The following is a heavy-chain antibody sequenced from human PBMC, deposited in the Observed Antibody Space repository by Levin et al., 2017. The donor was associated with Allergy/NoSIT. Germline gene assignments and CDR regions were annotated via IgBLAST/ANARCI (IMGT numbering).Heavy chain of an antibody. Sequence: SETLSLTCTVSGGSINNYYWNWIRQSPVRGLEWIGYVFHSGYTKFNPSLKSRVTMSIDTSKNQFSLKLSSVTTADTAVYYCAGIALAETNWFDPWGPGTLVTVSS. J-gene: IGHJ5*02. CDR1: GGSINNYY. V-gene: IGHV4-59*03. CDR2: VFHSGYT. CDR3: AGIALAETNWFDP. D-gene: IGHD2-8*02.